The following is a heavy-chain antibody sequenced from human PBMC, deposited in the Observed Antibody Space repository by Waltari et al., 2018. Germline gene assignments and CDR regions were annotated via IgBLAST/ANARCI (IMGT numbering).Heavy chain of an antibody. D-gene: IGHD3-22*01. CDR2: IKSKTDGGTT. CDR1: GFTFSNAW. J-gene: IGHJ3*02. V-gene: IGHV3-15*01. Sequence: EVQLVESGGGLVKPGGSLRLSCAASGFTFSNAWMSWVRQAPGKGLEWVGRIKSKTDGGTTDYAAPVKGRFTISRDDSKNTLYLQMNSLKTEDTAVYYCTTIFMTMIVVGPTDDAFDIWGQGTMVTVSS. CDR3: TTIFMTMIVVGPTDDAFDI.